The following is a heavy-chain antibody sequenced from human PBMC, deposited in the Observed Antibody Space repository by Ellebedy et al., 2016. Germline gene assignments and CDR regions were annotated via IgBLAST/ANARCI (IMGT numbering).Heavy chain of an antibody. D-gene: IGHD4-23*01. Sequence: SETLSLTCTVSGGPISNYYWSWIRQPPGKGLAWIGYIYYSGSTNYNPSLESRVTISVDTSKNQFSLKLSSVTAADTAVYYCEREGRGNSAGMDVWGKGTTVTVSS. V-gene: IGHV4-59*01. CDR3: EREGRGNSAGMDV. CDR1: GGPISNYY. CDR2: IYYSGST. J-gene: IGHJ6*04.